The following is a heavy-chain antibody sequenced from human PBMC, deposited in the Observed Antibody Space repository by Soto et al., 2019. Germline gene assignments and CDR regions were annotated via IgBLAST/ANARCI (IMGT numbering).Heavy chain of an antibody. CDR3: VRGHWSFDY. V-gene: IGHV3-72*01. J-gene: IGHJ4*02. D-gene: IGHD2-8*02. Sequence: PGGSLRLSCAASGFTLSDHYMDWVRQAPGKGLEWVARSRNKDHSYSTEYAASVKGGFTISRDDSQNSLYLLMTSLKAEDTAVYYCVRGHWSFDYWGQGTVVTVSS. CDR1: GFTLSDHY. CDR2: SRNKDHSYST.